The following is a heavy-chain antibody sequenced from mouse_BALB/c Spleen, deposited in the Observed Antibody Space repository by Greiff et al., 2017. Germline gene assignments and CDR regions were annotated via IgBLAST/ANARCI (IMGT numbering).Heavy chain of an antibody. J-gene: IGHJ1*01. CDR2: INPSNGGT. Sequence: QVQLQQSGAELVKPGASVKLSCKASGYTFTSYYMYWVKQRPGQGLEWIGEINPSNGGTNFNEKFKSKATLTVDKSSSTAYMQLSSLTSEDSAVYYCTRSRIYYYGSSYVCYFDVWGAGTTVTVSS. CDR3: TRSRIYYYGSSYVCYFDV. V-gene: IGHV1S81*02. D-gene: IGHD1-1*01. CDR1: GYTFTSYY.